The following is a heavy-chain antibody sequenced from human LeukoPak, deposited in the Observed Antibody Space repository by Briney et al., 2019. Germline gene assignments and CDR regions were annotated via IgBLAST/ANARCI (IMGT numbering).Heavy chain of an antibody. CDR2: ISYDGSNK. V-gene: IGHV3-30*04. CDR1: GFIFSSYA. CDR3: AREGVPGATAHHYDY. J-gene: IGHJ4*02. D-gene: IGHD1-26*01. Sequence: PGGSLRLSCAASGFIFSSYAMHWVRQAPGKGLEWVAVISYDGSNKYYADSVKGRFTISRDNAKNSLYLQMNNLRAEDTGVYYCAREGVPGATAHHYDYWGQGSLVTVSS.